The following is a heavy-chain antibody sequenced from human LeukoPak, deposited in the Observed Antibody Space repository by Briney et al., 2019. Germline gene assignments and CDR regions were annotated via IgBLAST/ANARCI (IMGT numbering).Heavy chain of an antibody. CDR3: ARGRVLRFLELLLDY. J-gene: IGHJ4*02. D-gene: IGHD3-3*01. V-gene: IGHV4-31*03. CDR2: IYYSGST. CDR1: GGSISSGGYY. Sequence: SQTLSLTCTVSGGSISSGGYYWSCIRQHPGKGLDWIGYIYYSGSTYYNPSLKSRVTISVDTSKNQFSLKLSSVTAADTAVYYCARGRVLRFLELLLDYWDQGTLVTVSS.